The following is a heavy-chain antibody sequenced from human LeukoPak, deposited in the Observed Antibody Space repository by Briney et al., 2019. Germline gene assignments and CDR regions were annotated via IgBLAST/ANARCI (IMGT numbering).Heavy chain of an antibody. CDR2: IWYDGSNK. V-gene: IGHV3-33*08. Sequence: GGSLRLSCAASGFTFSSYAMHWVRQAPGKGLEWVAVIWYDGSNKYYADSVKGRFTISRDNSKNTLYLQMNSLRAEDTAVYYCARDLGLGYYGSGSYYNEFDYWGQGTLVTVSS. J-gene: IGHJ4*02. CDR3: ARDLGLGYYGSGSYYNEFDY. D-gene: IGHD3-10*01. CDR1: GFTFSSYA.